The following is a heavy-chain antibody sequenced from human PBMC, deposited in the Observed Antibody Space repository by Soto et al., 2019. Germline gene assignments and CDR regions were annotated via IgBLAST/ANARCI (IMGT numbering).Heavy chain of an antibody. CDR3: AREYSSSSGKVFDY. D-gene: IGHD6-6*01. J-gene: IGHJ4*02. CDR1: GFTFSTYS. Sequence: GGSRELSCAASGFTFSTYSMNWVRQAPGKGLEWVSYISSSSSTIYYADSVKGRFTISRDNAKNSLYLQMNSLRDEDTAVYYCAREYSSSSGKVFDYWGQGTLVTVS. CDR2: ISSSSSTI. V-gene: IGHV3-48*02.